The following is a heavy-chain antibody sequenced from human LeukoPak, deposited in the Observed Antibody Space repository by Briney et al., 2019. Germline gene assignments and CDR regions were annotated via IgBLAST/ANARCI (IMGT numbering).Heavy chain of an antibody. Sequence: SETLSLTCTVSGGSISSYYWSWIRQPPGKGLEWIGYIYYSGSTNYIPSLKSRVTISVDTSKNQFSLKLSSVTAADTAVYYCARGSKMLGYNWFDPWGQGTLVTVSS. CDR2: IYYSGST. J-gene: IGHJ5*02. V-gene: IGHV4-59*12. CDR1: GGSISSYY. D-gene: IGHD1-26*01. CDR3: ARGSKMLGYNWFDP.